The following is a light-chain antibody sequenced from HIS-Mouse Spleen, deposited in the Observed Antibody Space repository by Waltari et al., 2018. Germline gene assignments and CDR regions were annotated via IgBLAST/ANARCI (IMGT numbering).Light chain of an antibody. Sequence: QSVLTQPPSASGTPGQRVTISCSGSSSNIGSNYVYWYQQLPGTAPKLPIYRNNQRPSGFPDRFSGSKSGTSASLAISGLRSEDEADYYCAAWDDSLSGWVFGGGTKLTVL. CDR1: SSNIGSNY. CDR3: AAWDDSLSGWV. V-gene: IGLV1-47*01. CDR2: RNN. J-gene: IGLJ3*02.